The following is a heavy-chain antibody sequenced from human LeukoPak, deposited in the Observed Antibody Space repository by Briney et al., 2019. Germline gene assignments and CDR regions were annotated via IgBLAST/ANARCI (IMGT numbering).Heavy chain of an antibody. D-gene: IGHD3-10*01. V-gene: IGHV4-59*08. J-gene: IGHJ5*02. CDR1: GYSIGSYY. CDR3: ARVLLWFGELFGRFDP. CDR2: ITYSGST. Sequence: SETLSLTCTVSGYSIGSYYWSWIRQPPGKGLEWIGYITYSGSTDYNPSLRSRVTISVDTSKNQFSLRLSSVTAADTAVYYCARVLLWFGELFGRFDPWGQGTLVTVSS.